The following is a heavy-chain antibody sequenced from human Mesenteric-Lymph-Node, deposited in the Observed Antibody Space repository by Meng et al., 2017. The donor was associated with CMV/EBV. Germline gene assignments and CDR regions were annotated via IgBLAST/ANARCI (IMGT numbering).Heavy chain of an antibody. CDR3: ARGPVRGVISGSSWFDP. CDR2: IIPIFGTA. V-gene: IGHV1-69*05. CDR1: GGTFSSYA. J-gene: IGHJ5*01. Sequence: SVKVSCKASGGTFSSYAISWVRQAPGQGLEWMGGIIPIFGTANYAQKFQGRVTITTDESTSTAYMELSSLRSEDTAVYYCARGPVRGVISGSSWFDPWGQGTLVTVSS. D-gene: IGHD3-10*02.